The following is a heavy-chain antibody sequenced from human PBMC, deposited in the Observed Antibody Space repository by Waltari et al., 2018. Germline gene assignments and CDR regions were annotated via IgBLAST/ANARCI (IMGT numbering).Heavy chain of an antibody. CDR1: GGTFSSYA. Sequence: QVQLVQSGAEVKKPGSSVKVSCKASGGTFSSYAISWVRQAPGQGLEWMGGVIPILGIANYAQKLQGRVTITADKSTSTAYMELSSLRSEDTAVYYCARGGYDYIWGSYRYNFDYWGQGTLVTVSS. CDR3: ARGGYDYIWGSYRYNFDY. J-gene: IGHJ4*02. CDR2: VIPILGIA. D-gene: IGHD3-16*02. V-gene: IGHV1-69*10.